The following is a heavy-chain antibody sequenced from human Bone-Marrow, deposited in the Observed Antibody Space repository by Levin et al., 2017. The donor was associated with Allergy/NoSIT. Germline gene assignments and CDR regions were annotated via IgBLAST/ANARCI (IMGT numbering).Heavy chain of an antibody. CDR3: ASRLQRYCSSTSCYVRVDY. CDR2: ISYDGSNK. CDR1: GFTFSSYG. V-gene: IGHV3-30*03. Sequence: GGSLRLSCAASGFTFSSYGMHWVRQAPGKGLEWVAVISYDGSNKYYADSVKGRFTISRDNSKNTLYLQMNSLRAEDTAVYYCASRLQRYCSSTSCYVRVDYWGQGTLVTVSS. J-gene: IGHJ4*02. D-gene: IGHD2-2*01.